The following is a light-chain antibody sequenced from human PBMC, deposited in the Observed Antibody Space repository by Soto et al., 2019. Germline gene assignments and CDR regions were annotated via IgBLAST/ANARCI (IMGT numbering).Light chain of an antibody. V-gene: IGKV3-20*01. J-gene: IGKJ2*01. CDR2: ATS. CDR3: QQYDTSPPLYT. CDR1: QSVDSTY. Sequence: EIVLTQSPGTLSLSPGERATLSCRASQSVDSTYLAWYQQKPGQAPRLLIFATSSRAAGVPDRFSGSGSGTDFTLTISRLEPEHFAAYYCQQYDTSPPLYTFGQGTKLDIK.